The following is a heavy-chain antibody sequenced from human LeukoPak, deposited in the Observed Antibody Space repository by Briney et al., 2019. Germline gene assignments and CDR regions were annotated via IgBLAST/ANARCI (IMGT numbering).Heavy chain of an antibody. CDR3: VREYPEGWRQWPPQYYFDY. V-gene: IGHV3-15*01. D-gene: IGHD6-19*01. CDR2: IKSKGTGGTT. CDR1: GFTFRTTW. Sequence: PGGSLRLSCAASGFTFRTTWMSWVRQAPGKGLEWVGRIKSKGTGGTTDYAAPVKGRFTISRDDSKNTLYLQMNSLKTEDTAVYYCVREYPEGWRQWPPQYYFDYWGQGTLVTVSS. J-gene: IGHJ4*02.